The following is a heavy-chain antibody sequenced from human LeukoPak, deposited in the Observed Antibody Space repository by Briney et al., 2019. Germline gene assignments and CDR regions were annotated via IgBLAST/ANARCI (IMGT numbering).Heavy chain of an antibody. CDR1: GFTCSAYD. CDR2: ISYDESKK. J-gene: IGHJ4*02. V-gene: IGHV3-30*18. D-gene: IGHD1-26*01. CDR3: GKFTHWERFDY. Sequence: GRSLSLSCAAAGFTCSAYDMHRLRHAPGNGLEWMAVISYDESKKYYTFSVKGTLTISRYNSKNTLYLHMNSLRAEATADYYSGKFTHWERFDYWGQGTLVTVSS.